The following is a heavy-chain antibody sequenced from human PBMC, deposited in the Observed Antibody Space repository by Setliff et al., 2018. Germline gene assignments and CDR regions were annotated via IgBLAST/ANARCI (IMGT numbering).Heavy chain of an antibody. Sequence: PSETLSLTCIVSGGSISGYYWAWVRQPPGKELEWIGRIYITGSTDYNPSLESRVTISEDTSKNQFSLELSSVTAADTAVYFCARGFSYGVTTYGLDIWGRGTMVTVSS. CDR3: ARGFSYGVTTYGLDI. V-gene: IGHV4-59*13. D-gene: IGHD3-10*01. J-gene: IGHJ3*02. CDR1: GGSISGYY. CDR2: IYITGST.